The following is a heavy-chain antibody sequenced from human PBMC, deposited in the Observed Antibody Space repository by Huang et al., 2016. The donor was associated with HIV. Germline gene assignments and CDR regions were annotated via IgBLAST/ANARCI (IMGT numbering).Heavy chain of an antibody. CDR3: ARREGAWEAAFDL. D-gene: IGHD1-26*01. J-gene: IGHJ3*01. CDR2: VSPTGIHI. CDR1: GFTFSRFS. V-gene: IGHV3-21*06. Sequence: LVESGGGLVKRGGSLRLSCAASGFTFSRFSMNWVRQASGKGLEWVSSVSPTGIHIYYTDSGKGRFSISRDNAKSSVYLQMKSLRPEDTAVYYCARREGAWEAAFDLWGQGTMVTVSS.